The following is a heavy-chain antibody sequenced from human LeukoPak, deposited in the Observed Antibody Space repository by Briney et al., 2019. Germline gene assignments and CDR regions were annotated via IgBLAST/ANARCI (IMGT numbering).Heavy chain of an antibody. Sequence: PSETLSLTCAVYGGSFGGNYWSWNRQPPGKGLEWIGEINDSGSTSYNPSLKSRVTISGDASKNQLSLKLSSVTAADTAVYYCARRPVAAGRSVRYFDYWGQGTLVTVSS. CDR3: ARRPVAAGRSVRYFDY. D-gene: IGHD6-19*01. J-gene: IGHJ4*02. CDR2: INDSGST. CDR1: GGSFGGNY. V-gene: IGHV4-34*01.